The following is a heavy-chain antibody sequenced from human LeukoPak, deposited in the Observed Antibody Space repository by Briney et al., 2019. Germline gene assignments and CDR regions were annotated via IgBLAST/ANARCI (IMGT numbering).Heavy chain of an antibody. Sequence: ASVKVSCKASGYTFTSYDINWVRQATGQGLEWMGWMNPNSGNTGYAQKFQGRVTMTRNTSISTAYMELSSLRSEDTAVYYCARRMRYSYGYYYYYGMDVWGQGTTVTVSS. CDR3: ARRMRYSYGYYYYYGMDV. D-gene: IGHD5-18*01. CDR2: MNPNSGNT. V-gene: IGHV1-8*01. J-gene: IGHJ6*02. CDR1: GYTFTSYD.